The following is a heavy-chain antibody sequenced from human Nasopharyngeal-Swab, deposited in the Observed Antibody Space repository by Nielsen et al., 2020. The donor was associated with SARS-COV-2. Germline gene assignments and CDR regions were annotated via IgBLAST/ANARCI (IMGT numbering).Heavy chain of an antibody. CDR2: IRSKGNSYAT. J-gene: IGHJ4*02. Sequence: GGSLRLSCAASGFIFSDSAIPWVRQASGKGLEWVGRIRSKGNSYATAYAASVKGRFTISRDDSKNTAYLQMNSLITEDTAVYYCTRCGGSCYTGKDYWGQGTLVTVSS. D-gene: IGHD2-15*01. CDR3: TRCGGSCYTGKDY. V-gene: IGHV3-73*01. CDR1: GFIFSDSA.